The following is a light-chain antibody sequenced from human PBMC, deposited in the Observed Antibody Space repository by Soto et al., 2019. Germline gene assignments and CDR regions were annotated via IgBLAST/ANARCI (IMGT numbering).Light chain of an antibody. CDR2: GAS. CDR1: QSVRSN. J-gene: IGKJ5*01. V-gene: IGKV3-15*01. CDR3: QQYHNWPPIT. Sequence: EIVMTQSPATLSVSPGERATLSCRASQSVRSNLAWYQQKPGQAPRLLMYGASTRATGIPARFSGSGSGTEFTLTISSLQSEDFAVYFCQQYHNWPPITFGQGTRLEIK.